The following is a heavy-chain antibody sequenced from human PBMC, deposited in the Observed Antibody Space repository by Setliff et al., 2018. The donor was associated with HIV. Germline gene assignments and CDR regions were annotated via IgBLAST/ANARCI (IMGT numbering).Heavy chain of an antibody. J-gene: IGHJ5*02. CDR2: INEDGSKK. CDR3: VRGLERTNALFGVVSIRFDP. Sequence: GGSLSLSCAASGFTFSDYWMSWVRQAPGKGLEWVATINEDGSKKYHGASVWGRLTISRDNAKKSLYLQMNSLRADDTAVYYRVRGLERTNALFGVVSIRFDPWGQGTLVTVSS. CDR1: GFTFSDYW. D-gene: IGHD3-3*01. V-gene: IGHV3-7*03.